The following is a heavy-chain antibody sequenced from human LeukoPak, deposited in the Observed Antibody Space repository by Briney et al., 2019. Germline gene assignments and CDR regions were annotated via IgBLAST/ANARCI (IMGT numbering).Heavy chain of an antibody. CDR2: INWNGGST. CDR3: AKVSTVTSNFDC. CDR1: GFTFDDYG. J-gene: IGHJ4*02. V-gene: IGHV3-20*04. Sequence: GGSLRLSCAAPGFTFDDYGMSWVRQAPGKGPEWVSGINWNGGSTGYADSVKGRFTISRDNAKNSLYLQMNSLRAEDTAVYYCAKVSTVTSNFDCWAREPWSPSPQ. D-gene: IGHD4-17*01.